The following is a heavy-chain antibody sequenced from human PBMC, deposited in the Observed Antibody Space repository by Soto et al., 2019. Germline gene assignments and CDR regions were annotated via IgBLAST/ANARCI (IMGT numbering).Heavy chain of an antibody. V-gene: IGHV1-3*01. Sequence: QVHLVQSGTEVRRPGASVKVSCQTSGYTFTSYSIHWVRQAPGQGLEWMGWINAGHGTTKYSQKCQGRVTITMDTSATTVYMELSTLRSEDTAVYYWARDYGMRLWYFDYWGQGSLVIVSS. CDR2: INAGHGTT. J-gene: IGHJ4*02. CDR1: GYTFTSYS. CDR3: ARDYGMRLWYFDY. D-gene: IGHD2-21*01.